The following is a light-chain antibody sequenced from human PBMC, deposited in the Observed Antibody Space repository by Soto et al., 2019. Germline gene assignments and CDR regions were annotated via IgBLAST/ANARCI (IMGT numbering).Light chain of an antibody. J-gene: IGKJ1*01. CDR3: QQYNDWPLT. Sequence: MTQTPISLSVAPGQPVTLSRRASQSVSSNLAWYQQKPGQAPSLLIYGAFTRDTGIPARFSGTGSGTEFTLTISSLQSEDFALYYCQQYNDWPLTFGQGTKVDIK. CDR2: GAF. CDR1: QSVSSN. V-gene: IGKV3-15*01.